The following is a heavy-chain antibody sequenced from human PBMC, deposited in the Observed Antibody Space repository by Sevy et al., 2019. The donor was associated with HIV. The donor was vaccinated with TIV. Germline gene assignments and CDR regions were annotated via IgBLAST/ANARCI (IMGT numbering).Heavy chain of an antibody. J-gene: IGHJ6*03. V-gene: IGHV4-39*01. D-gene: IGHD3-10*01. CDR1: GGSISSSSYY. CDR3: ARITPIWFGESGYMDV. Sequence: SETLSLTCTVSGGSISSSSYYWGWIRQPPGKGLEWIGSIYYSGSTYYNPSLKSRVTISVDTSKNQFSLKLSSVTAADTAVYYCARITPIWFGESGYMDVWGKGTTVTVSS. CDR2: IYYSGST.